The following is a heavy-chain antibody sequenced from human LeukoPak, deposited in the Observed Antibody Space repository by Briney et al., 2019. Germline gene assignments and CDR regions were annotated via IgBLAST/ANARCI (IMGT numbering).Heavy chain of an antibody. D-gene: IGHD3-3*01. CDR1: GGSISSYY. J-gene: IGHJ6*03. CDR3: ARARSGRSGYFKYYYYYYMDV. Sequence: SETLSLTCTVSGGSISSYYWSWIRQPPGKGLEWIGYIYYSGSTNYNPSLKSRVTISVDTSKNQFSLKLSSVTAADTAVYYCARARSGRSGYFKYYYYYYMDVWGKGTTVTVSS. CDR2: IYYSGST. V-gene: IGHV4-59*01.